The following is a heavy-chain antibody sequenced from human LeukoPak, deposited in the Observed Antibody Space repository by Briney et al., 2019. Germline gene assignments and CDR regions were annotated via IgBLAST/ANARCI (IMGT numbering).Heavy chain of an antibody. Sequence: SETLSLTCSVSGASLTTYSWNWLRQSPGKGLEWIGYFSLGETTSYTSSLESRVTISRDTSKNQVSLKLTSVTAADTAVYYCARDGVGATRWFDPWGQGTLVTVSS. CDR2: FSLGETT. CDR3: ARDGVGATRWFDP. V-gene: IGHV4-4*08. J-gene: IGHJ5*02. CDR1: GASLTTYS. D-gene: IGHD1-26*01.